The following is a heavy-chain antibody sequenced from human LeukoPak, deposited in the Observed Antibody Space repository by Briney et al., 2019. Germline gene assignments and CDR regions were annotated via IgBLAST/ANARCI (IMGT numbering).Heavy chain of an antibody. CDR2: ISWNSGSI. J-gene: IGHJ4*02. V-gene: IGHV3-9*03. D-gene: IGHD3-22*01. CDR3: AKDKGYSSGYYFDY. Sequence: HPGGSLRLSCAAYGFTFDDYAMHWVRQAPGKGLEWVSGISWNSGSIGYADSVKGRFTISRDNAKNSLYLQMNSLRAEDMALYYCAKDKGYSSGYYFDYWGQGTLVTVSS. CDR1: GFTFDDYA.